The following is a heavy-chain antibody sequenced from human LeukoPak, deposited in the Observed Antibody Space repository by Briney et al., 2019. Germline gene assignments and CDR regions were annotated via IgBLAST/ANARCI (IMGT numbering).Heavy chain of an antibody. V-gene: IGHV3-23*01. CDR1: GFTFSNYA. Sequence: GGSLRLSCAASGFTFSNYAMSWVRQAPGKGLEWVSAVNDRGTYYADSVKGRFTISRDNSKNTLYLEMNSLRAEDTALYYCAKDEYSGYGSFDYWGQGILVTVSS. CDR2: VNDRGT. CDR3: AKDEYSGYGSFDY. D-gene: IGHD5-12*01. J-gene: IGHJ4*02.